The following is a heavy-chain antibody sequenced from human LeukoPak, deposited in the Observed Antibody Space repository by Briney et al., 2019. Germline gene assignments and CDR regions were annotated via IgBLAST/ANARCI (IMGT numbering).Heavy chain of an antibody. V-gene: IGHV5-51*01. J-gene: IGHJ3*02. D-gene: IGHD3-22*01. CDR1: GYSFTSYW. CDR2: IYPGDSDT. Sequence: GESLKISCKGSGYSFTSYWIGWVRQMPGKGLEWMGIIYPGDSDTRYSPSFQGQVTISADKSISTAYPQWSSLKASDTAMYYCARRDYYYDSSGYETDAFDIWGQGTMVTVSS. CDR3: ARRDYYYDSSGYETDAFDI.